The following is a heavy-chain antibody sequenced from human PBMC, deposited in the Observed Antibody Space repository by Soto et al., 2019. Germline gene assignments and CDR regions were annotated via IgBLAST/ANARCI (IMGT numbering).Heavy chain of an antibody. V-gene: IGHV1-18*01. Sequence: ASVKVSCKASGYTFTSYGISWVRQAPGQGLEWMGWISAYNGNTNYAQKLQGRVTMTTDTSTSTAYMELRSLRSDDTAVYYCARGGRDAEYFPSPPPVDYWGRGTRVPISS. CDR2: ISAYNGNT. J-gene: IGHJ4*02. CDR3: ARGGRDAEYFPSPPPVDY. D-gene: IGHD3-16*01. CDR1: GYTFTSYG.